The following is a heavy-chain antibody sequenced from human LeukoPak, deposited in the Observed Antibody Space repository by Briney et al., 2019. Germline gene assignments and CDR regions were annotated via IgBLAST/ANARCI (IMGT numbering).Heavy chain of an antibody. Sequence: PGGSLRLSCAASGFTFSTYYMNWVRQAPGKGLEWVSSISSSSSYIYYAGSVKGRFTISRDNAKNSLYLQMNSLRAEDTAVYYCARDPALVGAYYYDSSGSSLDYWGQGTLVTVSS. V-gene: IGHV3-21*01. CDR2: ISSSSSYI. J-gene: IGHJ4*02. D-gene: IGHD3-22*01. CDR1: GFTFSTYY. CDR3: ARDPALVGAYYYDSSGSSLDY.